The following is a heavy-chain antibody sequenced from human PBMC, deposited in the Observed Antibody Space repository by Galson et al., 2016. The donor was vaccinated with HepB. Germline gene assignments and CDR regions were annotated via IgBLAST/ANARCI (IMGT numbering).Heavy chain of an antibody. D-gene: IGHD3-22*01. V-gene: IGHV3-30*03. CDR1: GGSISSSS. CDR2: IAYDGSF. J-gene: IGHJ1*01. CDR3: ARDRGSGYYHSSGYFHQ. Sequence: LSLTCTVSGGSISSSSYYWGWIRQPPGKGLEWVAVIAYDGSFYADSVKGRFTISRDNSNNKVYLEMSSLRPEDTAMYYCARDRGSGYYHSSGYFHQWGQGALVTVSS.